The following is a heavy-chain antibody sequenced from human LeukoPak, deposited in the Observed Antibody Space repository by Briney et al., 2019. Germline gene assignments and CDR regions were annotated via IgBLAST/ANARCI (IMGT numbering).Heavy chain of an antibody. D-gene: IGHD3-10*01. CDR3: ARGIRGTRDHSYYYMDV. Sequence: SVKVSCRASGGTFISYAITWVRQAPGQGLECMGGIIPIFGTANYAQKFQGRVTITADESASTVYLELSSLRSDDTAVYYCARGIRGTRDHSYYYMDVWGKGTTVTVSS. CDR1: GGTFISYA. J-gene: IGHJ6*03. CDR2: IIPIFGTA. V-gene: IGHV1-69*13.